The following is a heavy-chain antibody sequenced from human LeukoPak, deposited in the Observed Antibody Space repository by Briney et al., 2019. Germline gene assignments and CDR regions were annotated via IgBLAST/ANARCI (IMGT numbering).Heavy chain of an antibody. CDR3: AYRVY. J-gene: IGHJ4*02. D-gene: IGHD1-14*01. Sequence: QPGGSLLLCCAASGFTVGTDFMSGGRPAPGKGGGGVSMTHVISGEFYADSVRGRFTLSIDRSKNTLHLQTNSLTTEDTAVYYCAYRVYWGQGTLVTVSS. CDR2: THVISGE. CDR1: GFTVGTDF. V-gene: IGHV3-66*02.